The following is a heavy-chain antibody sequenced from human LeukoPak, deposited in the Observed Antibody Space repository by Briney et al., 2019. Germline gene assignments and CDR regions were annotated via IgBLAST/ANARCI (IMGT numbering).Heavy chain of an antibody. CDR2: ISRDGYTT. CDR1: GFTFDGYA. D-gene: IGHD3-10*01. J-gene: IGHJ6*02. CDR3: AKSRGGTTMVRGVTSATDVYGMDV. Sequence: GGSLRLSCAASGFTFDGYAMHWVRQAPGKGLEWICLISRDGYTTYYADSLKGRFTISRDNSKNSLYMQMNSLRTEDTALYYRAKSRGGTTMVRGVTSATDVYGMDVWGQGTTVTVSS. V-gene: IGHV3-43*02.